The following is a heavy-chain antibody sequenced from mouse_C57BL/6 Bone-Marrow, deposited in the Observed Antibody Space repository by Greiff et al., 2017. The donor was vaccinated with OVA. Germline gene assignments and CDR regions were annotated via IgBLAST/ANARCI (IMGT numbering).Heavy chain of an antibody. J-gene: IGHJ4*01. D-gene: IGHD3-1*01. CDR2: INPSSGYT. V-gene: IGHV1-7*01. CDR3: ARSGDHVYAMDY. Sequence: QVQLQQSGAELAKPGASVKLSCTASGYTFTSYWMHWVKQRPGPGLEWIGYINPSSGYTKYTQKFKDKATLPADKSSSTAYMQLSSLTYEDSAVYYCARSGDHVYAMDYWGQGTSVTVSS. CDR1: GYTFTSYW.